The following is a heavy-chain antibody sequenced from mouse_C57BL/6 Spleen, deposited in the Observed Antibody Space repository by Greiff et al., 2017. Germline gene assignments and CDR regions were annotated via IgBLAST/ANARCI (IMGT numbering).Heavy chain of an antibody. CDR3: AYGSSPYAMDY. J-gene: IGHJ4*01. CDR2: IYPGGGYT. CDR1: GYTFTNYW. Sequence: QVHVKQSGAELVRPGTSVKMSCKASGYTFTNYWIGWAKQRPGHGLEWIGDIYPGGGYTNYNEKFKGKATLTADKSSSTAYMQFSSLTSEDSAIYYCAYGSSPYAMDYWGQGTSVTVSS. D-gene: IGHD1-1*01. V-gene: IGHV1-63*01.